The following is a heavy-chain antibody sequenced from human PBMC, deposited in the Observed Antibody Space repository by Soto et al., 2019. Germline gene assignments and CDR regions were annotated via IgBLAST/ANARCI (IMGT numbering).Heavy chain of an antibody. D-gene: IGHD3-22*01. CDR3: TIYYYDSSGYYYPFGY. CDR2: IRSKANSYAT. V-gene: IGHV3-73*01. CDR1: GFTFSGSA. J-gene: IGHJ4*02. Sequence: GGSLRLSCAASGFTFSGSAMHWVRQASGKGLEWVGRIRSKANSYATAYAASVKGRFTISRDDSKNTAYLQMNSLKTEDTAVYYCTIYYYDSSGYYYPFGYWGQGTMVTVYS.